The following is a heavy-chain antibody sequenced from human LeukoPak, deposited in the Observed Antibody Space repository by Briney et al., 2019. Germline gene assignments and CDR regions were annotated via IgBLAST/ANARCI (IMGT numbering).Heavy chain of an antibody. CDR3: AREVGRGFDY. D-gene: IGHD1-26*01. V-gene: IGHV1-18*01. CDR1: GYTFTSSV. CDR2: ISAYNSNT. J-gene: IGHJ4*02. Sequence: ASVKVSCKASGYTFTSSVISWVRQAPGQGLEWMGWISAYNSNTHYAQKLQGSVTMTTDTSTSTAYMEVRSLRSDDTAVYYCAREVGRGFDYWGQGTLVTVSS.